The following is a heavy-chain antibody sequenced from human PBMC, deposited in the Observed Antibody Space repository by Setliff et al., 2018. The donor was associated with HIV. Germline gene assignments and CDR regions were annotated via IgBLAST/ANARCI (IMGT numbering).Heavy chain of an antibody. CDR3: ATQTGFYNSHWYDY. CDR1: GLPFYNYW. CDR2: IKQDGSDM. D-gene: IGHD6-13*01. J-gene: IGHJ4*02. Sequence: SLKISCVASGLPFYNYWMTWLRRAPGRGLEWVANIKQDGSDMHYIESVKGRFTIFRDNAKNSVFLQMNSLRAEDTGVYYCATQTGFYNSHWYDYWGQGTMVTVSS. V-gene: IGHV3-7*01.